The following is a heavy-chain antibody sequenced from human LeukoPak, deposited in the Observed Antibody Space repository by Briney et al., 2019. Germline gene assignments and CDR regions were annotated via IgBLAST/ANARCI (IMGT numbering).Heavy chain of an antibody. D-gene: IGHD1-26*01. V-gene: IGHV1-45*02. CDR1: GYTFTGYY. Sequence: SVKVSCKASGYTFTGYYMHWVRQAPGQALEWMGWITPFNGNTNYAQKFQDRVTITRDRSMSTAYMELSSLRSGDTAMYYCASGLGATYPDAFDIWGQGTMVTVSS. CDR3: ASGLGATYPDAFDI. CDR2: ITPFNGNT. J-gene: IGHJ3*02.